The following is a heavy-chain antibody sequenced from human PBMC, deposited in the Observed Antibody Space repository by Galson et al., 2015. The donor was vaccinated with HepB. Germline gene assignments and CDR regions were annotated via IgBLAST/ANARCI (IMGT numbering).Heavy chain of an antibody. CDR3: AREAGYCSSTNCYTIDV. CDR2: VYYTGTT. J-gene: IGHJ6*02. V-gene: IGHV4-30-4*01. CDR1: GGSITNVDYF. D-gene: IGHD2-2*01. Sequence: TLSLTCNVSGGSITNVDYFWSWIRQPPGKGLQWIGYVYYTGTTYYNPSPKSRVTMSVDTSKNQFSLRLSSVTAADMAVYYCAREAGYCSSTNCYTIDVWGQGTTVIVSS.